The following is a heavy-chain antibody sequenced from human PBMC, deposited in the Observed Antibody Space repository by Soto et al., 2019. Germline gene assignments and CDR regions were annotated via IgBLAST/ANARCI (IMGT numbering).Heavy chain of an antibody. CDR1: GFTFSSYA. CDR2: ISYDGISK. CDR3: ARDLYYTSSWYVGAHYYYGMDV. J-gene: IGHJ6*02. Sequence: QVQLVESGGGVVQPGRSLRLSCAASGFTFSSYAIHWVRQAPGKGLEWVALISYDGISKYSADSVKGRFTISGDNSKNTLYLHLNSLRAEDTAVYYCARDLYYTSSWYVGAHYYYGMDVWGQGTTVTVSS. D-gene: IGHD6-13*01. V-gene: IGHV3-30-3*01.